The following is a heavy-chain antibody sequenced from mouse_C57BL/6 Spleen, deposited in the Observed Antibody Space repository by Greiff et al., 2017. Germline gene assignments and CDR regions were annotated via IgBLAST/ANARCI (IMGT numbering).Heavy chain of an antibody. Sequence: QVQLQQSGAELVRPGASVTLSCKASGYTFTDYEMHWVKQTPVHGLEWIGAIDPETGGTAYNQKFKGKAILTADKSSSTAYMELRSLTSEDSAVYYCTRKHDGYGFAYWGQGTLVTVSA. CDR2: IDPETGGT. D-gene: IGHD2-3*01. CDR1: GYTFTDYE. J-gene: IGHJ3*01. V-gene: IGHV1-15*01. CDR3: TRKHDGYGFAY.